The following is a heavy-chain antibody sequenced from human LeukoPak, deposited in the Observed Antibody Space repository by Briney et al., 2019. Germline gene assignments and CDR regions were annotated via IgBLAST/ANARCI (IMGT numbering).Heavy chain of an antibody. CDR2: ISSSGSTI. CDR3: ARIPEVPGSYFLYHYFYYMDV. Sequence: GGSLRLSCAASGFTFSSYEMNWVRQAPGKGLEWVSYISSSGSTIYYADSVKGRFAISRDNAKNSLYLQMNSLRADDTALYYCARIPEVPGSYFLYHYFYYMDVWGKGTTVTVSS. CDR1: GFTFSSYE. V-gene: IGHV3-48*03. J-gene: IGHJ6*03. D-gene: IGHD1-26*01.